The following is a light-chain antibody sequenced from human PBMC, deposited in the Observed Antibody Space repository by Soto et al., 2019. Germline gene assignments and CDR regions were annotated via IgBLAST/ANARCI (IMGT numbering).Light chain of an antibody. J-gene: IGKJ1*01. Sequence: EIVLTQSPATLSAFPGDRVTLSCRASQAVNTRLAWYQHKPGQAPRLLIYLTSNRAAGVPSRFSAWGSETDFTLTISDVQPEDFAVYNCHQRQSWPRTFGQGTKVDIK. CDR3: HQRQSWPRT. CDR2: LTS. CDR1: QAVNTR. V-gene: IGKV3-11*01.